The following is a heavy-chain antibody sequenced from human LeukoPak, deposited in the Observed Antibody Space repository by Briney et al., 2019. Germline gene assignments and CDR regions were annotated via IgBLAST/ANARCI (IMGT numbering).Heavy chain of an antibody. J-gene: IGHJ3*02. CDR2: ISYDGSNK. Sequence: GGSLRLSCAASGFTFSSYAMHWVRQAPGKGLEWVAVISYDGSNKYYADSVKGRFTISRDNSKNTLYLQMNSLRAEDTAVYYCARDFPDYDILTGWGAFDIWGQGTMVTVSS. D-gene: IGHD3-9*01. CDR3: ARDFPDYDILTGWGAFDI. V-gene: IGHV3-30-3*01. CDR1: GFTFSSYA.